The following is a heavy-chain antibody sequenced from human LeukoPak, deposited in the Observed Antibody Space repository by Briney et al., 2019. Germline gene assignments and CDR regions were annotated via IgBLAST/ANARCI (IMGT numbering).Heavy chain of an antibody. V-gene: IGHV3-74*03. CDR2: INGDGSGT. Sequence: PGRSLRLSCAASGFTFSSYCTHWVRQAPGKGLVWDSRINGDGSGTTYADSVKGRFTISRDNAKNTLYLQMNSLRAEDTAVYYCTRANAVVVAATPFDYWGQGALVTVSS. CDR1: GFTFSSYC. D-gene: IGHD2-15*01. CDR3: TRANAVVVAATPFDY. J-gene: IGHJ4*02.